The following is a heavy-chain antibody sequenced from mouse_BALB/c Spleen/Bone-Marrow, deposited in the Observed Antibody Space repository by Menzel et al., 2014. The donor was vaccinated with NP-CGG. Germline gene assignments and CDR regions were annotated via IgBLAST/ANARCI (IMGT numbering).Heavy chain of an antibody. CDR1: GYTFTSYW. J-gene: IGHJ3*01. CDR3: ARGRFAY. CDR2: INPSTGYT. V-gene: IGHV1-7*01. Sequence: VQLQQSGAELAKPGASVKMSCKASGYTFTSYWMHWVKQRPGQGLEWIGYINPSTGYTEYNQKFKGKATLTADKSSSTAYMQLSSLTYEDSAVYFCARGRFAYWGQGTLVTVSA.